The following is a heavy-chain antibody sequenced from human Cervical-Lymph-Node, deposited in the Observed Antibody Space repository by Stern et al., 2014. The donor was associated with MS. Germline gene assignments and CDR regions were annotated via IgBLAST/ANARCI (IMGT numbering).Heavy chain of an antibody. CDR2: INPKNGGT. CDR3: AKDREQQLLRGFTGWFDP. D-gene: IGHD6-13*01. Sequence: QVQLVQSGAEMKKPGASVKVSCKASGYTFTDYWIYWVRQTPGQGLEYMGWINPKNGGTNSAKKFLGRVTMTRDTSISTVYMELSRLKPDDTAVYYCAKDREQQLLRGFTGWFDPWGQGTLVTVSS. CDR1: GYTFTDYW. V-gene: IGHV1-2*02. J-gene: IGHJ5*02.